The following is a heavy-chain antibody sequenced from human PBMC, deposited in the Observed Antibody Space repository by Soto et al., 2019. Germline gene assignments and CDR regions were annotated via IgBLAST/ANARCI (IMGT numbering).Heavy chain of an antibody. Sequence: EVQLLESGGGLVQPGGSLRLSCAASGFTFSSYAMSWVRQAPGKGLEWVSAISGSGGSTYYADSVKGRFTISRDNSKNTLYLQMNSLRAEDTAVYHCAKEAGWYVSYYYGMDVWGQGTTVTVSS. V-gene: IGHV3-23*01. CDR2: ISGSGGST. CDR3: AKEAGWYVSYYYGMDV. J-gene: IGHJ6*02. CDR1: GFTFSSYA. D-gene: IGHD6-19*01.